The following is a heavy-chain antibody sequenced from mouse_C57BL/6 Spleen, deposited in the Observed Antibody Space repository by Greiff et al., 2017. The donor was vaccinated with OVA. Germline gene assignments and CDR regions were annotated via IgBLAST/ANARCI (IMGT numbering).Heavy chain of an antibody. J-gene: IGHJ2*01. V-gene: IGHV5-17*01. CDR1: GFTFSDYG. CDR3: ARPEDYDRGFDY. D-gene: IGHD2-4*01. Sequence: EVHLVESGGGLVKPGGSLKLSCAASGFTFSDYGMHWVRQAPEKGLEWVAYISSGSSTINYAEQGKGRGTISRDNAKNTLFLQMTRLRSEDTAMYYCARPEDYDRGFDYWGQGTTLTVSA. CDR2: ISSGSSTI.